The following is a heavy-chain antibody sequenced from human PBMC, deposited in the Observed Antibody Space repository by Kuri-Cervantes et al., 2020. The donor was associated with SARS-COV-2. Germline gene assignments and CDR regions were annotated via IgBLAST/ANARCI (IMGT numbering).Heavy chain of an antibody. Sequence: GGSLRLSCKASGFRFGIHAMHWVRQAPGKGLEWLSFISFDGDKTYYADSVRGRFTISRDNSENTVSLQMNSLRPEDTAVYYCARDRETTWYYGMDVWGQGTTVNVSS. V-gene: IGHV3-30-3*01. CDR2: ISFDGDKT. CDR1: GFRFGIHA. D-gene: IGHD1-14*01. CDR3: ARDRETTWYYGMDV. J-gene: IGHJ6*02.